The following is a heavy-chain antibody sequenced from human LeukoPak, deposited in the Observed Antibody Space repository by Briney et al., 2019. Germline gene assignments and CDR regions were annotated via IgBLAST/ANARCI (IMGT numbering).Heavy chain of an antibody. V-gene: IGHV3-64*01. Sequence: PGGSLRLSCAASGFTFTSYAIHWVRQAPGKGLEYVSAISSDGRTTFYANSVKGRFTISRDNSKNTVYLQMDSLGVEDMAVYYCARGQTTPPDYFDYWGQGTLVTVSS. J-gene: IGHJ4*02. CDR3: ARGQTTPPDYFDY. CDR2: ISSDGRTT. CDR1: GFTFTSYA. D-gene: IGHD1/OR15-1a*01.